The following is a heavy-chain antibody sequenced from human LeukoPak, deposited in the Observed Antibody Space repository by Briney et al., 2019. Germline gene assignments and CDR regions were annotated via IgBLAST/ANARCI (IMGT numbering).Heavy chain of an antibody. D-gene: IGHD6-13*01. CDR1: GYRFTSYW. CDR3: ARHLAAAGSDFGFDY. V-gene: IGHV5-51*01. Sequence: GESLQISFKGSGYRFTSYWIGWVRPRPGKGLAWMGIIYPGDSDTRYSPSFQGQVTISADKSISTAYLQWSSLKASDTAMYYCARHLAAAGSDFGFDYWGQGTLVTVPS. J-gene: IGHJ4*02. CDR2: IYPGDSDT.